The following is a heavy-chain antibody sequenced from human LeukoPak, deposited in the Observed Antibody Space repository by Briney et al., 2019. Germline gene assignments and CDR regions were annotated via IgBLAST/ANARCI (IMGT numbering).Heavy chain of an antibody. Sequence: PGGSLTLSCAASGFTFSSYWMHWVRQAPGKGLVWVSRINSDGSSTSYADSVKGRFTISRDNAKNTLYLQMNSLRAEDTAVYYCATGGIQLWSLFDYWGQGTLVTVSS. CDR1: GFTFSSYW. CDR3: ATGGIQLWSLFDY. D-gene: IGHD5-18*01. J-gene: IGHJ4*02. V-gene: IGHV3-74*01. CDR2: INSDGSST.